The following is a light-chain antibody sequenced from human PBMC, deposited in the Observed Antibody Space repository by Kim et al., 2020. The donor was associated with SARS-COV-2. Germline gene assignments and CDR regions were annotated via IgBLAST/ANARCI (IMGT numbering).Light chain of an antibody. J-gene: IGLJ3*02. Sequence: GQSVTISCPGTSSDVGGYNSVSWYQQHPGKAPRLMIYDVTKRPSGVSDRFSGSKSGNTASLTISGLQAEDEADYYCCSYAGSYTWVFGGGTQLTVL. CDR2: DVT. V-gene: IGLV2-11*01. CDR1: SSDVGGYNS. CDR3: CSYAGSYTWV.